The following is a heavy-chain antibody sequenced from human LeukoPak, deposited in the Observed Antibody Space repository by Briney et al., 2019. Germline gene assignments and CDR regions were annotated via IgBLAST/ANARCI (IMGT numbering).Heavy chain of an antibody. Sequence: PSQTLSLICTVSGGSISSGNYYWIWLRQHPGKGLEGIGYFYGSRGTQYNPSLKSRLTISVDTYKNQFPLRLSSVTAADTAVYYCARLDILAAANFDPWGQGTLVTVSS. V-gene: IGHV4-31*03. D-gene: IGHD3-9*01. CDR1: GGSISSGNYY. J-gene: IGHJ5*02. CDR2: FYGSRGT. CDR3: ARLDILAAANFDP.